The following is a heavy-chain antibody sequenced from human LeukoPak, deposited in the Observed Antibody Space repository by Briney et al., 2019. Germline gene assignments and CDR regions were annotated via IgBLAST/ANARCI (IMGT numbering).Heavy chain of an antibody. CDR3: ARSNNGGWGYCDY. V-gene: IGHV3-33*01. CDR2: IWYDGSNK. Sequence: GGSLRLSCAASGFSFSNYGMHWVRLAPGKGLEWVAVIWYDGSNKYYADSVKGRFTIPRDNSKNTLYVQMSSLRAEDTAVYYCARSNNGGWGYCDYWGQGSLVTVSS. D-gene: IGHD3-16*01. CDR1: GFSFSNYG. J-gene: IGHJ4*02.